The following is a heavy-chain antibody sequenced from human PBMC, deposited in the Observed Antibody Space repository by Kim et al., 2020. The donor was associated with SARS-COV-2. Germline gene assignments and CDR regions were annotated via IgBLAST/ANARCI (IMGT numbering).Heavy chain of an antibody. J-gene: IGHJ4*01. CDR3: SRHSGKHGDRGFDN. D-gene: IGHD4-17*01. Sequence: GGSLRLSRAASGFTFSASAMHWVRQASGKGLEWVGRIRSKPNNYATSYAASVTGRFTISRDDSTNTVYLQMDSLKTDDTAVYFCSRHSGKHGDRGFDNWG. CDR2: IRSKPNNYAT. CDR1: GFTFSASA. V-gene: IGHV3-73*01.